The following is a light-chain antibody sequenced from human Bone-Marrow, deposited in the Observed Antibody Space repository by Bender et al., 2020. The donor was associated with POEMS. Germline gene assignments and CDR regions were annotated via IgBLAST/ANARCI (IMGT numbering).Light chain of an antibody. J-gene: IGLJ3*02. CDR3: CSYADTRV. Sequence: QSALTQPASVSGSPGQSITISCTGSSSDVGTYNLVSWYQQHPGKAPKLIIYEVTKRPSGISDRFSGSKSGNTASLTISGLQAEDEADYYCCSYADTRVFGGGTKLTVL. V-gene: IGLV2-23*02. CDR2: EVT. CDR1: SSDVGTYNL.